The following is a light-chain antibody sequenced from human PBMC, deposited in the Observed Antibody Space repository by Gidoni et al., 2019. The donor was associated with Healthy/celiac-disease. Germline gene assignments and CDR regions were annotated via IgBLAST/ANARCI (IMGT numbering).Light chain of an antibody. CDR3: QVWDSSSDVV. V-gene: IGLV3-21*03. J-gene: IGLJ2*01. CDR2: DDS. Sequence: SYVLTQPPSVSVAPGKTARITCGGNNEKPGQAPVLVVYDDSDRPSGIPERFSGSNSGNTATLTISRVEAGDEADYYCQVWDSSSDVVFGGGTKLTVL. CDR1: N.